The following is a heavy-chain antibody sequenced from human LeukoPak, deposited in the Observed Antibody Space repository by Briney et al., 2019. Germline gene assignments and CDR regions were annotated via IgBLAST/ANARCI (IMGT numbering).Heavy chain of an antibody. Sequence: PSETLSLTCTVSGGSIGSYYWSWIRQSPGKGLEWIAYISHSGSTNSNPSLKSRVTISLDTSKNQFSLKLSSVTAADTAVYYCARDPSSGWYYLDYWGQGTLVTVSS. V-gene: IGHV4-59*01. J-gene: IGHJ4*02. CDR3: ARDPSSGWYYLDY. CDR2: ISHSGST. D-gene: IGHD6-19*01. CDR1: GGSIGSYY.